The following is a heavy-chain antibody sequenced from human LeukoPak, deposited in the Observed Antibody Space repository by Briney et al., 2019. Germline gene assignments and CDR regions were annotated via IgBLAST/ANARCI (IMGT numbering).Heavy chain of an antibody. CDR2: ISAYNGNT. CDR1: GYTFTSYG. CDR3: ARDPFPDYGAQPGI. D-gene: IGHD4-17*01. J-gene: IGHJ4*02. Sequence: ASVKVSCKASGYTFTSYGISWVRQAPGQGLEWMGWISAYNGNTNYAQKLQGRVTMTTDTSTSTAYMELRSLRSDDTAVYYCARDPFPDYGAQPGIWGQGTLVTVSS. V-gene: IGHV1-18*01.